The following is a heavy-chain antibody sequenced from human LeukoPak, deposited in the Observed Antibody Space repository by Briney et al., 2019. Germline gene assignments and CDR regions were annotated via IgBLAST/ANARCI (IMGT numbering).Heavy chain of an antibody. V-gene: IGHV1-2*02. CDR2: INPNSGGT. CDR3: ASSKVWDYYIDV. CDR1: GYTFIGYY. J-gene: IGHJ6*03. D-gene: IGHD7-27*01. Sequence: ASVKVSCKASGYTFIGYYMHWVRQAPGQGLEWTGWINPNSGGTNYAQKFQGRVTMTRDTSISTAYMELSRLRSDDTAVYYCASSKVWDYYIDVWGKGTTVTVSS.